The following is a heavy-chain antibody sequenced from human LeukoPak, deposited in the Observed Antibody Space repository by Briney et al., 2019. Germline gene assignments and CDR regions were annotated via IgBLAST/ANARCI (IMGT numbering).Heavy chain of an antibody. D-gene: IGHD3-22*01. J-gene: IGHJ5*02. CDR2: INHSGST. CDR1: GGSFSGYY. CDR3: ARATLDKLYYYDSSGYRWFDP. Sequence: NPSETLSLTCAVYGGSFSGYYWSWIRQPPGKGLEWIGEINHSGSTNYNPSLKSRVTISVDTSKNQFSLKLSSVTAADTAVYYCARATLDKLYYYDSSGYRWFDPWGQGTLVTVSS. V-gene: IGHV4-34*01.